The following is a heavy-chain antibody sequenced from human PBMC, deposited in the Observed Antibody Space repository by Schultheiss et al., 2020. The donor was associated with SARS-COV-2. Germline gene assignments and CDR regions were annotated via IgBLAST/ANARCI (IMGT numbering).Heavy chain of an antibody. CDR2: ISYDGSNK. Sequence: GGSLRLSCAASGFTFSSYAMHWVRQAPGKGLEWVAVISYDGSNKYYADSVKGRFTISRDNSKNTLYLQMNSLRAEDTALYYCARDRGWNYGYYYYYYMDVWGKGTTVTVSS. D-gene: IGHD1-7*01. CDR1: GFTFSSYA. V-gene: IGHV3-30*04. J-gene: IGHJ6*03. CDR3: ARDRGWNYGYYYYYYMDV.